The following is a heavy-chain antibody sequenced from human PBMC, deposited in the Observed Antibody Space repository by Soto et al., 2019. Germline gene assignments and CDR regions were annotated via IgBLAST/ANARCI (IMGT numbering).Heavy chain of an antibody. V-gene: IGHV1-69*01. CDR1: GGGNLRDYR. Sequence: QVQLVQSGAEVKEPGSSVKVSCKASGGGNLRDYRTTWVRRAPGQGLEWMGGIIPKLGSANYAQNFQGRVTVTADESTNTVYMELRSLRSADTSVYYCARGGVGYNSGAVYWGQGTPVTVSS. D-gene: IGHD5-12*01. CDR2: IIPKLGSA. J-gene: IGHJ4*02. CDR3: ARGGVGYNSGAVY.